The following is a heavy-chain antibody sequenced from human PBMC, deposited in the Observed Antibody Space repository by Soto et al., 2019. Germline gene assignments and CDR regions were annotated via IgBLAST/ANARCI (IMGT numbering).Heavy chain of an antibody. V-gene: IGHV3-23*01. Sequence: EVQLLESGGGLVQPGGSLRLSCAASGFTFSSYAMSWVRQAPGKGLEWVSAISGSGGRTYYADSVKGRFTISRDNSKNTLYLQMNSLRAEDTAVYYCAKDPNYYGSGSYYNSYFDYWGQGTLVTVSS. CDR1: GFTFSSYA. J-gene: IGHJ4*02. D-gene: IGHD3-10*01. CDR2: ISGSGGRT. CDR3: AKDPNYYGSGSYYNSYFDY.